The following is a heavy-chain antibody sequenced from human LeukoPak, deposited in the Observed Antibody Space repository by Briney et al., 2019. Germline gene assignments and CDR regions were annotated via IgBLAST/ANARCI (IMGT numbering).Heavy chain of an antibody. V-gene: IGHV4-4*07. CDR3: AREASVETHSGYYYDY. CDR2: IYSSGST. Sequence: PSETLSLTCTVSGDSISGYYWGWIRQPAGKGVEWIGRIYSSGSTDFNPSLKSRVTMSVDTSKSQFSLTLNSVTAADTAVYFCAREASVETHSGYYYDYWGPGALVTVSS. J-gene: IGHJ4*02. CDR1: GDSISGYY. D-gene: IGHD4-23*01.